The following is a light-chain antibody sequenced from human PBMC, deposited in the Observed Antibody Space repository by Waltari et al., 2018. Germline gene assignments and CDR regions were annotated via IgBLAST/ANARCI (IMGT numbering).Light chain of an antibody. V-gene: IGLV2-8*01. CDR1: SSDIGAYNY. J-gene: IGLJ1*01. Sequence: QSALTQPPSASGSPGQSVTISCTGTSSDIGAYNYVSWYQQHPGKAPKRMIYEVSKRPSGVPDRFSGSKSGNTSSLTFSGLQAEDEADYYCSSYAGSNNYVFGTGTKVTVL. CDR2: EVS. CDR3: SSYAGSNNYV.